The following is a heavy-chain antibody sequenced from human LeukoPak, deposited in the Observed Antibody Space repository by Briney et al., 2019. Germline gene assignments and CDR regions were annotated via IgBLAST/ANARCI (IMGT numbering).Heavy chain of an antibody. CDR3: ATELTYYYGSGRGGGAFDV. CDR1: GYTLTELS. CDR2: SDPEDDET. V-gene: IGHV1-24*01. Sequence: ASVKVSCKVSGYTLTELSIHWVRQAPGKGLEWMGGSDPEDDETIYAQKFQGRVTMTEDTCTETAYMELSSLRSEDTAVYYCATELTYYYGSGRGGGAFDVWGQGTMVTVSS. J-gene: IGHJ3*01. D-gene: IGHD3-10*01.